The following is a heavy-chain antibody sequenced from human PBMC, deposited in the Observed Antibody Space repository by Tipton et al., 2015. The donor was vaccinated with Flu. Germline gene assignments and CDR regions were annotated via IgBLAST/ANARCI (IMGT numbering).Heavy chain of an antibody. CDR3: ARSQVDWNYTPNWIDP. CDR1: GYTFTRYG. Sequence: QLVQSGAEMKKPGASVQVSCKASGYTFTRYGISWVRQAPGQGLEWMGWNRSYNTNTRYAQKFQGRVTMTTDTSTGTAYMELRSLRSDDTAVYYCARSQVDWNYTPNWIDPWGQGTLVTVSS. D-gene: IGHD1-7*01. J-gene: IGHJ5*02. V-gene: IGHV1-18*01. CDR2: NRSYNTNT.